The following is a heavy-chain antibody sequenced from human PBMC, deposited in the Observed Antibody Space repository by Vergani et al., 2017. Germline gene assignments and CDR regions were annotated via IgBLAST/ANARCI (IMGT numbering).Heavy chain of an antibody. CDR1: GFTFSSYG. D-gene: IGHD3-22*01. CDR3: AKDSYYYDSSGYYSDYYYYYMDV. V-gene: IGHV3-30*18. Sequence: QVQLVESGEGVVQPGRSLRLSCAASGFTFSSYGMHWVRQAPGKGLEWVAVISYDGSNKYYADSVKGRFTISRDNYKNTLYLQVNSLRAEDTAVYYCAKDSYYYDSSGYYSDYYYYYMDVWGKGTTVTVSS. J-gene: IGHJ6*03. CDR2: ISYDGSNK.